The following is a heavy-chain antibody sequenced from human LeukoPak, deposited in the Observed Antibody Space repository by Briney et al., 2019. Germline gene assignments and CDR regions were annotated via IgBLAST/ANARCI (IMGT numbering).Heavy chain of an antibody. J-gene: IGHJ4*02. CDR3: AKSGNRNREPVEY. CDR2: LYIGGNT. D-gene: IGHD1-26*01. Sequence: GGSLRLSCAASGLTVNNNYMNWVRQAPGKGLEWVSALYIGGNTYYADSVRGRFTISRDNSKNTLYLQMNSLRAEDTAVYYCAKSGNRNREPVEYWGQGTLVTVSS. CDR1: GLTVNNNY. V-gene: IGHV3-53*01.